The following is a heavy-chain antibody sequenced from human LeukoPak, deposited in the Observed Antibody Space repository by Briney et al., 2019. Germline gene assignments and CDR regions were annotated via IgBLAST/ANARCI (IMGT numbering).Heavy chain of an antibody. CDR3: AREPRDILPGYYKEGNWFDP. D-gene: IGHD3-9*01. Sequence: SQTLSLTCAVSGGSISSGGYSWSWIRQPPGKGLEWIGYIYHSGSTYYNPSLKSRVTISVDTSKNQFSLKLSSVTAADTAVYYCAREPRDILPGYYKEGNWFDPWGQGTLVTVSS. J-gene: IGHJ5*02. V-gene: IGHV4-30-2*01. CDR1: GGSISSGGYS. CDR2: IYHSGST.